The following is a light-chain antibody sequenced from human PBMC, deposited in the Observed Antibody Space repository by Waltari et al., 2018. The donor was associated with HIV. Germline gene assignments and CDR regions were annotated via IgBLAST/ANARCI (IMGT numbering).Light chain of an antibody. V-gene: IGLV1-47*01. Sequence: QSVLTQPPSASGTPGQRVPISCSGTSPRIRRHYVYRYQQLPGTAPKPLIYRNKQRPSGVPDRFSGSKSGTSASLAISGLRSEDEADYYCAAWDDSLSGYVFGTGTKVTVL. CDR1: SPRIRRHY. CDR3: AAWDDSLSGYV. CDR2: RNK. J-gene: IGLJ1*01.